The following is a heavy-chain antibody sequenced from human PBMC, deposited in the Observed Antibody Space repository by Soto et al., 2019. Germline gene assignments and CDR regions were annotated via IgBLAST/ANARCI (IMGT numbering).Heavy chain of an antibody. J-gene: IGHJ4*02. D-gene: IGHD2-21*01. CDR1: GGSISSYY. V-gene: IGHV4-59*01. CDR2: IHYSGST. Sequence: PSETLSLTCTGSGGSISSYYWSWIRQPPGKGLEWIGFIHYSGSTNYNPSLKSRVTMSVDTSKNQFSLKLTSVNAADTAVYYCTRGGDAYKNGHWGQGTLVTVS. CDR3: TRGGDAYKNGH.